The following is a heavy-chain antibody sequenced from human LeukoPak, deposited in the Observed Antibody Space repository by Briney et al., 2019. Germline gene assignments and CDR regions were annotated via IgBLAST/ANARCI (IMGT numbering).Heavy chain of an antibody. J-gene: IGHJ4*02. CDR1: GYSISSGYY. CDR3: ARRNVVVPAAMRRGGHFDY. V-gene: IGHV4-38-2*01. CDR2: IYHSGST. Sequence: SETLSLTCAVSGYSISSGYYWGWIRQPPRKGLEWIGSIYHSGSTYYNPSLKSRVTISVDTSKNQFSLKLSSVTAADTAVYYCARRNVVVPAAMRRGGHFDYWGQGTLVTVSS. D-gene: IGHD2-2*01.